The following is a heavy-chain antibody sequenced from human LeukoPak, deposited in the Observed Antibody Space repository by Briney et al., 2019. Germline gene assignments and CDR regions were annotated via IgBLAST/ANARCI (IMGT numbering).Heavy chain of an antibody. J-gene: IGHJ4*02. CDR1: GYTFTSYG. CDR3: ARDRGSGYYLDY. V-gene: IGHV1-69*13. CDR2: IIPIFGTA. Sequence: ASVKVSCKASGYTFTSYGISWVRQAPGQGLEWMGGIIPIFGTANYAQKFQGRVTITADESTSTAYMELSSLRSEDTAVYYCARDRGSGYYLDYWGQGTLVTVSS. D-gene: IGHD3-22*01.